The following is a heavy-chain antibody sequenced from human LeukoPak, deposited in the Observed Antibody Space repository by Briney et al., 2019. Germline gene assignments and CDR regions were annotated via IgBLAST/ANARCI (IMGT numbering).Heavy chain of an antibody. J-gene: IGHJ4*02. V-gene: IGHV3-30*18. CDR1: GFTFSSYG. CDR3: AKDYQKRGYSGYHLDY. Sequence: PGRSLRLSCAASGFTFSSYGMHWVRQAPGKGLEWVAVISYDGSNKYYADSVKGRFTISRDNSKNTLYLQMNSLRAEDTAVYYCAKDYQKRGYSGYHLDYWGQGTLVTVSS. D-gene: IGHD5-12*01. CDR2: ISYDGSNK.